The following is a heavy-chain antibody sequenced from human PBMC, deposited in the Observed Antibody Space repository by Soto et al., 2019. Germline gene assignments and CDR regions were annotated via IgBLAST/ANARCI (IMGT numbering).Heavy chain of an antibody. V-gene: IGHV3-23*01. CDR3: ARGTGITIFGVAPSHYYHYYMDV. J-gene: IGHJ6*03. Sequence: GGSLRLSCAASGFTFSSYAMSWVRQAPGKGLEWVSAISGSGGSIYYADSVKGRFTISRDNAKNSLYLQMNSLRAEDTAVYYCARGTGITIFGVAPSHYYHYYMDVWGKGTTVTVSS. D-gene: IGHD3-3*01. CDR2: ISGSGGSI. CDR1: GFTFSSYA.